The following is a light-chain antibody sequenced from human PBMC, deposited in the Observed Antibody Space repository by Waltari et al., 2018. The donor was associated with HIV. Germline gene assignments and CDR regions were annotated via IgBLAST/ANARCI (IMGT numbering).Light chain of an antibody. Sequence: QSVLTQPPSASGTPGQRVTLSCSGSSSNIGSNYVYWYRQLPGTAPKLLIYRNNQRPSGVPDRFSGSKSGTSASLAISGLRSEDEAEYYCAAWDDSLSGYVFGTGTKVTVL. CDR3: AAWDDSLSGYV. CDR2: RNN. J-gene: IGLJ1*01. CDR1: SSNIGSNY. V-gene: IGLV1-47*01.